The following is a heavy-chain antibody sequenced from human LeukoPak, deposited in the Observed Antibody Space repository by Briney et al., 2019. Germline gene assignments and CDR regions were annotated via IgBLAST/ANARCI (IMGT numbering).Heavy chain of an antibody. V-gene: IGHV4-31*03. CDR3: ARSVRLVVRGVISYYFDY. CDR2: IYYSGST. D-gene: IGHD3-10*01. Sequence: SETLSLTCTVSGGSVSSGSYYWSWIRQPPGKGLEWIGYIYYSGSTYYNPSLKSRVTISVDTSKNQFSLKLSSVTAADTAVYYCARSVRLVVRGVISYYFDYWGQGTLVTVSS. CDR1: GGSVSSGSYY. J-gene: IGHJ4*02.